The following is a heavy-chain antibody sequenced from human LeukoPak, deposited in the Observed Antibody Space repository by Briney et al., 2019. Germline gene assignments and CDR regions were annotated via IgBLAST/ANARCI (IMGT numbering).Heavy chain of an antibody. D-gene: IGHD3-3*01. CDR1: GGSISSYY. V-gene: IGHV4-4*07. J-gene: IGHJ4*02. CDR2: IYTSGST. CDR3: ARGLYYDFWNDEYYFDY. Sequence: SETLSLTCTVSGGSISSYYWSWIRQPAGKGLEWIGRIYTSGSTNYNPSLKSRVTMSVDTSKNQFSLKLSSVAAADTAVYYCARGLYYDFWNDEYYFDYWGQGTLVTVSS.